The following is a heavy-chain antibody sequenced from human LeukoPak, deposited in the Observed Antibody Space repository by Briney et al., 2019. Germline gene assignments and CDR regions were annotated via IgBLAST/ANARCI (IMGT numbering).Heavy chain of an antibody. D-gene: IGHD2-15*01. CDR2: INPSGGST. CDR3: ARGGETLERPFSIVVVVAAAAHAFDI. J-gene: IGHJ3*02. V-gene: IGHV1-46*01. CDR1: GYTFTSYY. Sequence: ASVKVSRKASGYTFTSYYMHWVRQAPGQGLEWMGIINPSGGSTSYAQKFQGRVTMTRDTSTSTVYMELSSLRSEDTAVYYCARGGETLERPFSIVVVVAAAAHAFDIWGQGTMVTVSS.